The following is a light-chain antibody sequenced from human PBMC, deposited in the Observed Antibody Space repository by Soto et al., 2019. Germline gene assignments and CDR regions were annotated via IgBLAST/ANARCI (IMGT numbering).Light chain of an antibody. J-gene: IGKJ2*01. CDR3: QERSKWPLYT. Sequence: EIVMTQSPATLSVSPGERATLSCRASQSVGSKLIWYQHKPGQAPRLLIYGASARATGIPARFSGSGSGTEFNLTISSLQSEDSAIYYCQERSKWPLYTFGQGTKLEIK. CDR2: GAS. V-gene: IGKV3-15*01. CDR1: QSVGSK.